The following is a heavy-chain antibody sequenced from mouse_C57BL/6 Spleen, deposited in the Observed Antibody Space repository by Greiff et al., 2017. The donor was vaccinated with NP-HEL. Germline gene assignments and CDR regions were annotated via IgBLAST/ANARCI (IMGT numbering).Heavy chain of an antibody. Sequence: EVKVVESEGGLVQPGSSMKLSCTASGFTFSDYYMAWVRQVPEKGLEWVANINSDGSSTYYLDSLKSRFIISRDNANNILYLQMSSLKSEDTATYYCARDSKLGRWYFDVWGTGTTVTVS. CDR3: ARDSKLGRWYFDV. CDR1: GFTFSDYY. V-gene: IGHV5-16*01. CDR2: INSDGSST. J-gene: IGHJ1*03. D-gene: IGHD4-1*01.